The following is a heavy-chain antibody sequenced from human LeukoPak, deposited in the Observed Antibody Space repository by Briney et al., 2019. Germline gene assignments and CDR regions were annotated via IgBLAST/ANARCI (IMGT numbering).Heavy chain of an antibody. CDR2: IYSDGST. CDR3: ARVNRVGSIF. D-gene: IGHD1-26*01. CDR1: GFTVSSNY. Sequence: GGSLRLSCVVSGFTVSSNYMNWVRQAPGKGLEWVSVIYSDGSTYFADSVRDRFYVSRDASRNTLFLQMNGLRAEDTAVYYCARVNRVGSIFWGPGTLVTVSS. J-gene: IGHJ4*02. V-gene: IGHV3-66*01.